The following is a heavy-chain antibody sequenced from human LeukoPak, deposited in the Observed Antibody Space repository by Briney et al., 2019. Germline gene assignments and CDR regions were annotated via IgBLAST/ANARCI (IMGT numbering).Heavy chain of an antibody. CDR3: ARHDFDYSSSSDNFFDP. D-gene: IGHD6-6*01. J-gene: IGHJ5*02. V-gene: IGHV1-18*01. CDR1: GYTFTSYG. CDR2: ISAYNGNT. Sequence: EASVKVSCKASGYTFTSYGISWVRQAPGQGLEWMGWISAYNGNTNYAQKLQGRVTMTTDTSTSTAYMELRSLSSDDTAVYYCARHDFDYSSSSDNFFDPWGQGTLVTVSS.